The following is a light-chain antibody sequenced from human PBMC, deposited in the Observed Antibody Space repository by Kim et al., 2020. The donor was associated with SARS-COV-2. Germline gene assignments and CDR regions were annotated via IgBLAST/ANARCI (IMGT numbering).Light chain of an antibody. CDR1: RSVSGD. Sequence: VSPGERATLAGGAGRSVSGDLAWYQQKPGQAPRLLIYDASTKANGIPARFSGSGSGTEFTLTINSLQSEDFAVYYCQQYNKWPLTFGGGTKVEIK. V-gene: IGKV3-15*01. CDR3: QQYNKWPLT. J-gene: IGKJ4*01. CDR2: DAS.